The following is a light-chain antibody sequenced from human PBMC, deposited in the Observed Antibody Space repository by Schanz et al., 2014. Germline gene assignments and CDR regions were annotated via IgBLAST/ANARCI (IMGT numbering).Light chain of an antibody. CDR1: SSDVGGYNY. CDR3: SSYATSGTVPL. Sequence: QSALTQPASVSGSPGQSITISCTGTSSDVGGYNYVSWYQQHPGKAPKLMIYDVSNRPSGVSNRFSGSKSGNTASLTISGLQAKDEADYYCSSYATSGTVPLFGGGPKLPVL. CDR2: DVS. J-gene: IGLJ3*02. V-gene: IGLV2-14*01.